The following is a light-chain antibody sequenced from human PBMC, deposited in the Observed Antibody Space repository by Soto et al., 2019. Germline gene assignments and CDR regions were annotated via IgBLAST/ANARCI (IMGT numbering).Light chain of an antibody. Sequence: EIVLTQSLSTLSLSPGLRSTLSCRASQSVSNNYLAWYQQKPGQAPRILIYGASNRATGIPDRFSGSGSGTDFTLTISRLEPEDFAVYYCQQYGSSGTFGQGTKVDIK. CDR1: QSVSNNY. CDR2: GAS. J-gene: IGKJ1*01. CDR3: QQYGSSGT. V-gene: IGKV3-20*01.